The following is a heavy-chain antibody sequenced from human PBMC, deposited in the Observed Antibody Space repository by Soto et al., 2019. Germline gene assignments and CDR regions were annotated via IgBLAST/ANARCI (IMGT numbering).Heavy chain of an antibody. J-gene: IGHJ3*01. Sequence: EVQLLDSGGGLVQPGGSLRLSCAASGFTFSSFVMSWVRQAPGKGLEWVSAISGSGGGTYYADSVKGRVTISRDNSKNTLYLQMNSLRAEDTAVYYCAKLGVAGTYDAFDVWGRGAMVTVSS. CDR2: ISGSGGGT. V-gene: IGHV3-23*01. CDR3: AKLGVAGTYDAFDV. CDR1: GFTFSSFV. D-gene: IGHD3-16*01.